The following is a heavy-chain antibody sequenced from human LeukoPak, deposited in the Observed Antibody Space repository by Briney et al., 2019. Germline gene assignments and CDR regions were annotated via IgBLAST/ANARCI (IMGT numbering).Heavy chain of an antibody. CDR1: GGSIRSSSYY. J-gene: IGHJ4*02. CDR3: ARADVRGVYRAQYYFDY. D-gene: IGHD3-10*02. V-gene: IGHV4-39*07. CDR2: IYYSGNT. Sequence: SETLSLTCTVSGGSIRSSSYYWGWIRQPPGKGLEWIGYIYYSGNTYYNPSLKSRLTISVDTSKNQFSLKLNSVTAADTAVYYCARADVRGVYRAQYYFDYWGQGTRVTVSS.